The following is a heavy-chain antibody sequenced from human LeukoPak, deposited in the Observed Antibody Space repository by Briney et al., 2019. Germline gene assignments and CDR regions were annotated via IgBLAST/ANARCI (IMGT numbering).Heavy chain of an antibody. D-gene: IGHD6-6*01. V-gene: IGHV4-34*01. CDR1: GGSFSGYY. CDR3: ARGRAVAVRLTTKPFDY. Sequence: SETLSLTCAVYGGSFSGYYWSWIRQPPGKGLEWIGEINHSGSTNYNPSLKSRVTISVDTSKNQFSLKLSSVTAADTAVYYCARGRAVAVRLTTKPFDYWGQGTLVTVSS. J-gene: IGHJ4*02. CDR2: INHSGST.